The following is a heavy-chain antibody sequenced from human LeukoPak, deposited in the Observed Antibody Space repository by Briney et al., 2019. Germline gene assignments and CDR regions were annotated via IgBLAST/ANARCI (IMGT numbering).Heavy chain of an antibody. CDR2: IHYSGST. D-gene: IGHD1-26*01. CDR3: ARVVALEWELPYYFDY. V-gene: IGHV4-59*01. CDR1: GDSIIGYY. Sequence: PSETLSLTCTVSGDSIIGYYWSWIRQPPGKGLEWIGYIHYSGSTNYNPSLKSRVTISVDTSKNQFSLKLSSVTAADTAVYYCARVVALEWELPYYFDYWGQGTLVTVSS. J-gene: IGHJ4*02.